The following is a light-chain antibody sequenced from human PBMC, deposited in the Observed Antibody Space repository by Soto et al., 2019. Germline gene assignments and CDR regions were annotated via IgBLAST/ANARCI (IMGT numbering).Light chain of an antibody. CDR3: QHRNNWPIT. CDR2: DAS. CDR1: QSVSSF. Sequence: EIVLTQSPASLSLSPGERATLSCRASQSVSSFLAWYQQKPGQTPRLLIYDASNRAPGIPARFSGGGSGTDFTLTISSLEPEDFAVYYCQHRNNWPITFGQGTRLEIK. J-gene: IGKJ5*01. V-gene: IGKV3-11*01.